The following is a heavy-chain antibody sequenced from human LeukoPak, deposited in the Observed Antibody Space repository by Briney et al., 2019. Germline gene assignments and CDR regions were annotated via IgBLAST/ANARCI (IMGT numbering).Heavy chain of an antibody. CDR2: IIPIFGTA. CDR1: GGTFSSYA. CDR3: ARDSVEIATITVTLGY. J-gene: IGHJ4*02. D-gene: IGHD5-24*01. Sequence: SVKVSCKASGGTFSSYAISRVRQAPGQGLEWMGGIIPIFGTANYAQKFQGRVTITADESTSTAYMELSSLRSEDTAVYYCARDSVEIATITVTLGYWGQGTLVTVSS. V-gene: IGHV1-69*01.